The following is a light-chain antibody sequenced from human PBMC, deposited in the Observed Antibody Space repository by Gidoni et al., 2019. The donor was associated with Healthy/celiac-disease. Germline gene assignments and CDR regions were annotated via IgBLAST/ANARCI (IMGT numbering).Light chain of an antibody. CDR2: DAS. J-gene: IGKJ3*01. V-gene: IGKV3-11*01. CDR1: PRVSSY. CDR3: QQRSNWPPST. Sequence: EIVVTQSPATLSLSPWERATLSCRTSPRVSSYLAWYHQKPGQAPRLLIYDASNRATGLPARFSGSGSGTDFTLTISSLEPEDFAVYYCQQRSNWPPSTFGPGTKVDI.